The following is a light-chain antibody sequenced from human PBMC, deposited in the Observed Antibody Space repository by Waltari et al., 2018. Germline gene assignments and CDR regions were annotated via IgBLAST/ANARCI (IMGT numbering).Light chain of an antibody. V-gene: IGLV6-57*03. J-gene: IGLJ2*01. CDR1: SGSISRSY. CDR2: EDD. CDR3: QSYDASVI. Sequence: FMLTQPHSVSESPGKTVSISCTRSSGSISRSYLQWYQQRPSSAPTIVIYEDDQRPSGVPDRFSGSIDSSSNSASLTISGLETEDEADYYCQSYDASVIFGGGTRLTVL.